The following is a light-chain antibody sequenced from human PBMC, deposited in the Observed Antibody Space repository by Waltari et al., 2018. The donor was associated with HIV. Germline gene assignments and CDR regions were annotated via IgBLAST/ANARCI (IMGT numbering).Light chain of an antibody. J-gene: IGLJ3*02. V-gene: IGLV2-11*01. CDR3: CSYAGMYTWV. CDR1: SSDVGSYNY. CDR2: DVS. Sequence: QSSLTQPRSVSGSPGQSVTISCSGTSSDVGSYNYVSWYQQHPGKAPKVMIYDVSKRPSGVPDRFSGSKSGKTASLNISGLQAEDEADYYCCSYAGMYTWVFGGGTKLTVL.